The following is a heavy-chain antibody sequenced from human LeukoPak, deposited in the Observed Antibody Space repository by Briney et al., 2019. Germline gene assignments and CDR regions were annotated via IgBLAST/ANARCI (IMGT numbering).Heavy chain of an antibody. CDR3: ARGRMAMPTRLYYMDV. CDR2: INPNSGGT. J-gene: IGHJ6*03. D-gene: IGHD1-14*01. Sequence: GASVKVSCKASGYTFTGYYMHWVRQAPGQGLEWMGWINPNSGGTNYAQKFQGRVTMTRDTSISTAYMELSRLRSEDTAVYYCARGRMAMPTRLYYMDVWGKGTTVTVSS. V-gene: IGHV1-2*02. CDR1: GYTFTGYY.